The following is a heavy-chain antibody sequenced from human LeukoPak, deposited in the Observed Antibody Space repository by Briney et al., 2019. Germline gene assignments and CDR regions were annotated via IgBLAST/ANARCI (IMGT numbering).Heavy chain of an antibody. D-gene: IGHD2-21*02. CDR2: GHYSGNT. Sequence: SETLSLTCTVSGGSISAISGGPYYWGRIRQPPGIGLEWIGSGHYSGNTYNPSLKSRVTISIDTSKNQFSLKVSSVTAADTAVYYCARHGHHGDHDYWGQGNLVTVSS. CDR3: ARHGHHGDHDY. CDR1: GGSISAISGGPYY. V-gene: IGHV4-39*01. J-gene: IGHJ4*02.